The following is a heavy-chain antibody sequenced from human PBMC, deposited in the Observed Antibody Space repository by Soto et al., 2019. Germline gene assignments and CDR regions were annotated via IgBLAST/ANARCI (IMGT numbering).Heavy chain of an antibody. J-gene: IGHJ6*02. D-gene: IGHD1-20*01. CDR3: ARYKSNYYYGMDV. CDR2: IYYSGIT. V-gene: IGHV4-59*01. Sequence: SETLSLTCTVSGGSISNYYWSWIRQPPGKGLEWIGYIYYSGITNYNPSLKNRVTISVDTSKNQFSLKLSSVTAADTAVYYCARYKSNYYYGMDVWGQGTTVT. CDR1: GGSISNYY.